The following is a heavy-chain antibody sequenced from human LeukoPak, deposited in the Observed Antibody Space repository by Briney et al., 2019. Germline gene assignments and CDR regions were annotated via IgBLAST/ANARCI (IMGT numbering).Heavy chain of an antibody. CDR2: ISSSSTTI. V-gene: IGHV3-48*02. Sequence: PGGSLRLSCAASGFTFSSYGMNWVRQAPGKGLEWVSYISSSSTTIYYADSVKGRFTISRDNAENSLYLQMSSLRDEDTAVYYCVTRYCSFGVCYLNYWGQGTLVTVSS. CDR1: GFTFSSYG. D-gene: IGHD2-8*01. J-gene: IGHJ4*02. CDR3: VTRYCSFGVCYLNY.